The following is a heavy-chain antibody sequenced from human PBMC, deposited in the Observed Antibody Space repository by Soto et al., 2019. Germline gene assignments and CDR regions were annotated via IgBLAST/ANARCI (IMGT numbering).Heavy chain of an antibody. V-gene: IGHV3-21*01. J-gene: IGHJ6*03. CDR2: IGTSSSYI. CDR3: SGVLSGTPNYYYMDV. D-gene: IGHD2-15*01. Sequence: PGGSLRLSCAASGFTFNNYNMNWVRQAPGKGLEWVSSIGTSSSYIYYADSLKGRFTISRDNAENSLYLQMNSLRAEDTALYYCSGVLSGTPNYYYMDVWGEGTTVTVSS. CDR1: GFTFNNYN.